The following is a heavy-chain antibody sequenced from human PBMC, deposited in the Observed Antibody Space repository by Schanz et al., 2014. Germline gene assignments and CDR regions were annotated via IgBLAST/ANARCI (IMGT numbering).Heavy chain of an antibody. Sequence: DVQLLESGGGLVQPGGSLRLSCAASGFTFSSYAMSWVRQPPGKGLEGVSSIRGSGGGTDYADSVNGRFTISRDNSKNTLYLQMNSLRGDDTAIYYCVKGGTNALDSWGQGTLVTFSS. CDR3: VKGGTNALDS. J-gene: IGHJ4*02. CDR1: GFTFSSYA. CDR2: IRGSGGGT. D-gene: IGHD1-1*01. V-gene: IGHV3-23*01.